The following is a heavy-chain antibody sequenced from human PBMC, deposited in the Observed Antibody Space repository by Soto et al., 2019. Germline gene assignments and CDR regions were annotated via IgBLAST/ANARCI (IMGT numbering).Heavy chain of an antibody. CDR1: GYIFTSYY. CDR3: AASYGSGYRAFDY. D-gene: IGHD3-10*01. J-gene: IGHJ4*02. Sequence: ASVKVSCKASGYIFTSYYIHWVRQAPGQGLEWMGLINPSGGTTNYAQKFQGRVTMTRDTSTSTVYMELSSLRSEDTAIYYCAASYGSGYRAFDYWAQGALVTVSS. CDR2: INPSGGTT. V-gene: IGHV1-46*01.